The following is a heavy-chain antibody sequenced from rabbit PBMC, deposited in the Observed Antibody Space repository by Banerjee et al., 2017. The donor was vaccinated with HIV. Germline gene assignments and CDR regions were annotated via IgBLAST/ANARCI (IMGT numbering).Heavy chain of an antibody. V-gene: IGHV1S40*01. J-gene: IGHJ6*01. Sequence: QSLEESGGDLVKPGASLTLTCTASGFDLSSYYYICWVRQAPGKGLEWIACIYTGSGSTYYASWAKGRFTISKTSSTTVTLQMTRLIAADTATYFCARDLDGVIGWNFGWWGPGTLVTVS. D-gene: IGHD4-1*01. CDR2: IYTGSGST. CDR1: GFDLSSYYY. CDR3: ARDLDGVIGWNFGW.